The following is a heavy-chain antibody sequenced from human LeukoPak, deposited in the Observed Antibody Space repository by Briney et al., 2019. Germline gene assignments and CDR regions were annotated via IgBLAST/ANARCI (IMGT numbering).Heavy chain of an antibody. Sequence: GGSLRLSCAASGFNFDDYAMRLVRQAPGKGPEIVSGIRWNRGSIGYPDSVKGRFTINRDNAKNLLYVQMNSMRAEDTAVYYCARDKGQWLVPDHFDYWGQGTLVTVSS. J-gene: IGHJ4*01. D-gene: IGHD6-19*01. CDR2: IRWNRGSI. CDR1: GFNFDDYA. CDR3: ARDKGQWLVPDHFDY. V-gene: IGHV3-9*01.